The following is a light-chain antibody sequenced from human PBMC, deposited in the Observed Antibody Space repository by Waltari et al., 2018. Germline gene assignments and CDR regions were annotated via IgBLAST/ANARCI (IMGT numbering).Light chain of an antibody. J-gene: IGKJ5*01. CDR1: QGISSA. CDR2: DAS. V-gene: IGKV1-13*02. CDR3: QQFNSFPIT. Sequence: AIQLTQSPSSLSASVGDRVTITCRASQGISSALAWYQQKPVKAPKVLIYDASSLESGVPSRFRGSGSGTYFTPTISSLQPEDFATYYCQQFNSFPITFGLGTRLDIK.